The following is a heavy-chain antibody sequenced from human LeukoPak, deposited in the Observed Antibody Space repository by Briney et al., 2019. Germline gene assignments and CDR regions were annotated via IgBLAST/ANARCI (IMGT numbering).Heavy chain of an antibody. J-gene: IGHJ3*02. CDR2: INSDESST. CDR1: GFTFSSYW. CDR3: ARALGNAFDI. Sequence: PGGSLRLSCAASGFTFSSYWMHWVRQAPGKGLVWVSRINSDESSTNYADSVKVRITISRDNAKNTLYLQMNSLRAEDTALYYCARALGNAFDIWGQGTMVTVSS. D-gene: IGHD7-27*01. V-gene: IGHV3-74*01.